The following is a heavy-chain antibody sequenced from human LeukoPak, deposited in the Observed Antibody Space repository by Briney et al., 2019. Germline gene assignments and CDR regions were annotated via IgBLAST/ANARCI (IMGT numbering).Heavy chain of an antibody. V-gene: IGHV3-7*01. CDR1: GFTFSDYW. Sequence: PGGSLRLSCVASGFTFSDYWMNWVRRAPGKGLEWVANIDQDGSSKYYLDSVKGRFTISRDNAKNSLYLQINNLGAEDTAVYFCARGDWAPFDYWGQGSLLTVSS. CDR2: IDQDGSSK. D-gene: IGHD2-21*02. J-gene: IGHJ4*02. CDR3: ARGDWAPFDY.